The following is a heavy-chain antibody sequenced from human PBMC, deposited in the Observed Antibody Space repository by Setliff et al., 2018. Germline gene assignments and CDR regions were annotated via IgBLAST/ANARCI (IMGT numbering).Heavy chain of an antibody. Sequence: LRLSCAASGFTFSSYEMNWVRQAPGKGLEWVSYISSSGSTIYYADSVKGRFTISRDNAKNSLYLQMNGLRAEDTAVYYCARYDSSGYYYYYGMDVWGQGTTVTVSS. CDR2: ISSSGSTI. CDR1: GFTFSSYE. D-gene: IGHD3-22*01. CDR3: ARYDSSGYYYYYGMDV. J-gene: IGHJ6*02. V-gene: IGHV3-48*03.